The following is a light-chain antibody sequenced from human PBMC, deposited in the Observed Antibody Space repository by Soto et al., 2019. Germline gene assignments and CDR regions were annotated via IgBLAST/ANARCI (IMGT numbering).Light chain of an antibody. CDR3: QNYHIAPWT. Sequence: DIQMTQSPSSLSASVGDRVTITCRASQGISNYLAWYQQKSGKVPKLLIYGASTLQSRVPSRFSGSRSETDFTLTVSRLQPEDIATYYCQNYHIAPWTVCQGTKVEIK. J-gene: IGKJ1*01. CDR2: GAS. CDR1: QGISNY. V-gene: IGKV1-27*01.